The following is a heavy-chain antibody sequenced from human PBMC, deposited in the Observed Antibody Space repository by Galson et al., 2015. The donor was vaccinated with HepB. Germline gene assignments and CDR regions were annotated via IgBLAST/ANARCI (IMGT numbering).Heavy chain of an antibody. V-gene: IGHV3-30-3*01. J-gene: IGHJ3*02. Sequence: SLRLSCAASGFTFSSYAMHWARQAPGKGLEWVAVISYDGSNKYYADSVKGRFTISRDNSKNTLYLQMNSLRAEDTAVYYCASSDPDRDYGDYDYVDAFDIWGQGTMVTVSS. CDR3: ASSDPDRDYGDYDYVDAFDI. D-gene: IGHD4-17*01. CDR1: GFTFSSYA. CDR2: ISYDGSNK.